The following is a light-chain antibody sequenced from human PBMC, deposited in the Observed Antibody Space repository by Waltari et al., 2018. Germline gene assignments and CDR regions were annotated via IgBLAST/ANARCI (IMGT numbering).Light chain of an antibody. CDR2: EVS. CDR1: RSDVGSYNR. CDR3: SLYTSSSIVV. J-gene: IGLJ2*01. V-gene: IGLV2-18*01. Sequence: QSALTQPPSVSGSPGQSVTISCTGTRSDVGSYNRVSWYPQPPGTAPKLMIYEVSNRPSGVPDRFSGSKSGNTASLTISGLQAEDEADYYCSLYTSSSIVVFGGGTKLTVL.